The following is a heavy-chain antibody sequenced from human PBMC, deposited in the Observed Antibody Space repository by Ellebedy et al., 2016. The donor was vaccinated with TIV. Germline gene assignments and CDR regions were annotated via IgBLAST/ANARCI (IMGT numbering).Heavy chain of an antibody. CDR2: IYYSGST. CDR1: GGSISSGGYY. Sequence: SETLSLTCTVSGGSISSGGYYWSWIRQHPGKGLEWIGYIYYSGSTYYNPSLKSRVTILVDTSKNQFSLKLSSVTAADTAVYYCARESESAYGSGSSNWFDPWGQGTLVTVSS. CDR3: ARESESAYGSGSSNWFDP. V-gene: IGHV4-31*03. D-gene: IGHD3-10*01. J-gene: IGHJ5*02.